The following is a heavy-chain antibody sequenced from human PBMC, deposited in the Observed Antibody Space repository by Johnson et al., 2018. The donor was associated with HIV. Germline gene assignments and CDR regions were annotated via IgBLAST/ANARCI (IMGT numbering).Heavy chain of an antibody. J-gene: IGHJ3*02. CDR3: ARGAPWSGSDAFDI. D-gene: IGHD3-3*01. CDR2: IRYDGSNK. Sequence: QEKLVESGGGVVQPGRSLRLSCAASGFTFSSYAMHWVRQAPGKGLEWVAFIRYDGSNKYYADSVKGRFTISRDNSKNTLYLQMNSLRAEDTALYYCARGAPWSGSDAFDIWGQGTMVTVSS. CDR1: GFTFSSYA. V-gene: IGHV3-33*08.